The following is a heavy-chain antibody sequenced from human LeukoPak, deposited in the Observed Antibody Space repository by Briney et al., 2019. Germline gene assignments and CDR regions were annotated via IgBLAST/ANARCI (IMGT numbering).Heavy chain of an antibody. CDR2: IIPIFGTA. V-gene: IGHV1-69*13. D-gene: IGHD6-13*01. Sequence: SVTVSCKASGGTFSSYAISWVRQAPGQGLEWMGGIIPIFGTANYAQKFQGRVTITADESTSTAYMELSSLRSEDTAVYYCARGGGAAAALNPWGQGTLVTVSS. CDR3: ARGGGAAAALNP. CDR1: GGTFSSYA. J-gene: IGHJ5*02.